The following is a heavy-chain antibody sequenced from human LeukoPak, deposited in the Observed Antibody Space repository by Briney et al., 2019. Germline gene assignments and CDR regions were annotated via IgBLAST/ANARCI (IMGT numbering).Heavy chain of an antibody. Sequence: ASVKVSCKASGYSFTRYGMNWVRQAPGQGLEWMGWINTATGNPTYAQGFAGRFVFSLDTSVSTAYLQFSSLKAEDTAVYYCARPTVTIGVAGAFDIWGQGTMVTVSS. J-gene: IGHJ3*02. V-gene: IGHV7-4-1*02. D-gene: IGHD4-17*01. CDR1: GYSFTRYG. CDR3: ARPTVTIGVAGAFDI. CDR2: INTATGNP.